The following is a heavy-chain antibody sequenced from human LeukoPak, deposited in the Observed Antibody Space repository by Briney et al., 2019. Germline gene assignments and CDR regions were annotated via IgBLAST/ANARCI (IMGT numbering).Heavy chain of an antibody. CDR3: ARDEDYYDSSGGGFDP. V-gene: IGHV4-39*07. D-gene: IGHD3-22*01. J-gene: IGHJ5*02. CDR1: GGSISSSSYY. CDR2: IYYSGST. Sequence: PSETLSLTCTVSGGSISSSSYYWGWIRQPPGKGLEWIGSIYYSGSTYYNPSLKSRVTISVDRSKNQFSLKLSSVTAADTAVYYCARDEDYYDSSGGGFDPWGQGTLVTVSS.